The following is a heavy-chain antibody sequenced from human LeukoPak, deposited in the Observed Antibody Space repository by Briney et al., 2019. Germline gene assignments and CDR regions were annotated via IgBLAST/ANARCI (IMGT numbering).Heavy chain of an antibody. CDR3: ARGESSSGWYGLYYFDY. J-gene: IGHJ4*02. Sequence: ASVKVSCKASGYTFTGYYMHWVRRAPGQGLEWMGWINPNSGGTNYAQKFQGWVTMTRDTSISTAYMELSRLRSDDTAVYYCARGESSSGWYGLYYFDYWGQGTLVTVSS. V-gene: IGHV1-2*04. D-gene: IGHD6-19*01. CDR1: GYTFTGYY. CDR2: INPNSGGT.